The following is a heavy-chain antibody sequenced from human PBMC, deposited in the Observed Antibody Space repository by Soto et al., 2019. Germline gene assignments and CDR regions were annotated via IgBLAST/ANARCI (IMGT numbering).Heavy chain of an antibody. CDR3: ARCLEWLFNNYYYYGMDV. Sequence: GGSLSLSCAASGFTFSSYAMHWVRQAPGKGLEWVAVISYDVSNKYYADSVKGRFTISRDNSKNTLYLQMNSLRAEDTAVYYCARCLEWLFNNYYYYGMDVWGQGTKVTVSS. CDR1: GFTFSSYA. CDR2: ISYDVSNK. J-gene: IGHJ6*02. D-gene: IGHD3-3*01. V-gene: IGHV3-30-3*01.